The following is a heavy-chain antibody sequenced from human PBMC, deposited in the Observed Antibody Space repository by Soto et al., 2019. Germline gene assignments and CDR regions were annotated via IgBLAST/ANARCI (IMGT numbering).Heavy chain of an antibody. CDR2: IYYTGNT. J-gene: IGHJ4*02. D-gene: IGHD4-4*01. CDR3: ARRIDYNNIRAFDF. CDR1: GGSMTSAGYY. V-gene: IGHV4-31*03. Sequence: SETLSLTCSVSGGSMTSAGYYWSWIRQLPGKGLEWIGYIYYTGNTNYNPSLKSRVTISADTSKNQFSLNLRSVTAADTAVYFCARRIDYNNIRAFDFWGQGALVTVSS.